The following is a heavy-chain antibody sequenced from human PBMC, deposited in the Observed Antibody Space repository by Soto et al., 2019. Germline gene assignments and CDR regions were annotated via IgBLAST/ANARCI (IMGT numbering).Heavy chain of an antibody. CDR3: ARDRSSGWSD. CDR1: GGSISSSNW. V-gene: IGHV4-4*02. J-gene: IGHJ4*02. Sequence: QVQLQESGPGLVKPSGTLSLTCAVSGGSISSSNWWSWVRQPPGKGLEWIGEIYHSGSTNYNPSLPXXVXIXXDKSKTQFSLTLSSVTAADTAVYYCARDRSSGWSDWGQGTLVTVSS. CDR2: IYHSGST. D-gene: IGHD6-19*01.